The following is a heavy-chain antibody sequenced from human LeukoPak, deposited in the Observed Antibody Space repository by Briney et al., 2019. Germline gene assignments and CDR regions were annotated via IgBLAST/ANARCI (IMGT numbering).Heavy chain of an antibody. V-gene: IGHV3-7*01. CDR2: IKQDGSEK. Sequence: GGSLRLSCAASGFTFSSYWMSWVRQAPGKGLEWVANIKQDGSEKYYVDSVKGRFTISRDNAKNSLYLQMNSLRAEDTAVYYCGRGGGYDQYYYYYYYMDVWGKGTTVTVSS. D-gene: IGHD5-12*01. J-gene: IGHJ6*03. CDR1: GFTFSSYW. CDR3: GRGGGYDQYYYYYYYMDV.